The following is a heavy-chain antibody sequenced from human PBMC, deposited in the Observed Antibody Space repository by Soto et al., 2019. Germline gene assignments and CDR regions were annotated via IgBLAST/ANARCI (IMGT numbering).Heavy chain of an antibody. J-gene: IGHJ4*02. D-gene: IGHD3-16*02. Sequence: SETLSLTCTVSGGSISSGDYYWSWIRQPPGKGLEWIGYIYYSGSTYYNPSLKSRVTISVDTSKNQFSLKLSSVTAADTAVYYCARNGLNDYVWGSYRYALDYWGQGTLVTVSS. V-gene: IGHV4-30-4*01. CDR3: ARNGLNDYVWGSYRYALDY. CDR2: IYYSGST. CDR1: GGSISSGDYY.